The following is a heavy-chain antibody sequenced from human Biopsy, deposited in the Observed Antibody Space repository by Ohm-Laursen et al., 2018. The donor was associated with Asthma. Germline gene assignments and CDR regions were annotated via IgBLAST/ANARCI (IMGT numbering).Heavy chain of an antibody. CDR1: GFTFSSYG. CDR2: ISYDGSNK. CDR3: ARGYSTSWYFGY. J-gene: IGHJ4*02. D-gene: IGHD6-13*01. Sequence: SLRLSCAASGFTFSSYGMHWVRQAPGKGLEWVAVISYDGSNKYYADSVKGRFTISRDNSKNTLYLQMNSLRAEDTAVYYCARGYSTSWYFGYWGQGTLVTVSS. V-gene: IGHV3-30*03.